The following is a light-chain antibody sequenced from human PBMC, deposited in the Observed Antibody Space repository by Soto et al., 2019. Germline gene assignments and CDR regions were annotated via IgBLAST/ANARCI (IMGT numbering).Light chain of an antibody. CDR1: SNDVGGYNY. Sequence: QSALTQPASVSGSPGQSITISCTGTSNDVGGYNYVSWYQHHPGKAPKVMIYDVSNRPSGVSNRFSGSKSGNTASLTISGLQAEDEADYYCSSYRMSSVVFGGGIKLTVL. J-gene: IGLJ2*01. V-gene: IGLV2-14*03. CDR2: DVS. CDR3: SSYRMSSVV.